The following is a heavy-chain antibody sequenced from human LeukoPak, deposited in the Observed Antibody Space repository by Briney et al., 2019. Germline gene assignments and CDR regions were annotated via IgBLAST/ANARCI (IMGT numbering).Heavy chain of an antibody. D-gene: IGHD6-19*01. V-gene: IGHV1-2*02. CDR2: INPNSGGT. CDR3: ARVGHTSGSDFDY. J-gene: IGHJ4*02. CDR1: GYTFTYNY. Sequence: ASVSISCKASGYTFTYNYIHWVRQAPGQGLEWMGWINPNSGGTNYAQRFQGRVTMTRDTSITTAYMELSGLTSDDTAVYYCARVGHTSGSDFDYWGQGTLVIVSS.